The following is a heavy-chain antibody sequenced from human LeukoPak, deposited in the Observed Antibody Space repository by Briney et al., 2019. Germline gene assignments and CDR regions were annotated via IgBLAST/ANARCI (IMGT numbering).Heavy chain of an antibody. V-gene: IGHV4-34*01. D-gene: IGHD3-10*01. CDR2: INHSGST. CDR3: ARGLFWFGEAFYMDV. J-gene: IGHJ6*03. Sequence: SSETLSLTCAVYGGSFSGYYWSWIRQPPGKGLEWIGEINHSGSTNYNPSLKSRVTISVDTSKNQFSLKLSSVTAADTAVYYCARGLFWFGEAFYMDVWGKGTTVTISS. CDR1: GGSFSGYY.